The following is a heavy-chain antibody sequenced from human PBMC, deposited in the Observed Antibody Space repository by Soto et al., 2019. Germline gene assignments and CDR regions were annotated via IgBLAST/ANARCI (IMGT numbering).Heavy chain of an antibody. CDR1: GGTFSTYA. Sequence: QVQLVQSGAEVKKPGSSVKVSCKASGGTFSTYAISWVRQAPGQGLEWMGGIIPKFGTANYAQKFQGRVTITADESTSTAYMELNSLRSEDTAVYYCARTDYYDSGGVIYYYYGMDVWGQGTTVTVSS. J-gene: IGHJ6*02. V-gene: IGHV1-69*12. CDR3: ARTDYYDSGGVIYYYYGMDV. CDR2: IIPKFGTA. D-gene: IGHD3-22*01.